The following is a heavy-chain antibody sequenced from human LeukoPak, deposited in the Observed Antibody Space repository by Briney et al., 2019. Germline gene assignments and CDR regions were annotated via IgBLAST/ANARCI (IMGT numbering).Heavy chain of an antibody. J-gene: IGHJ4*02. CDR1: GYSFTTYG. D-gene: IGHD1-1*01. V-gene: IGHV1-18*01. Sequence: ASVKVSCKASGYSFTTYGFSWVRQAPGQGLEWMGWISAYNGNTNYAQRLQGRVTMTTDTSTSTVYMELRSLRSDDTAVYYCARDKNWKPDYWGQGTLVTVSS. CDR3: ARDKNWKPDY. CDR2: ISAYNGNT.